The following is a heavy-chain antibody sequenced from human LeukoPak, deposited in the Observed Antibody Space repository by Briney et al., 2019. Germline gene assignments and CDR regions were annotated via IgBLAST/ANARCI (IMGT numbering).Heavy chain of an antibody. J-gene: IGHJ4*02. CDR2: ISWNSGSI. D-gene: IGHD6-19*01. CDR3: AKSGIAVAGTFFDY. V-gene: IGHV3-9*01. CDR1: GFTFDDYA. Sequence: GRSLRLSCAASGFTFDDYAMHWVRQAPGKGLEWVSGISWNSGSIGYADSVKGRSTISRDNAKNSLYLQMNSLRAEDTALYYCAKSGIAVAGTFFDYWGQGTLVTVSS.